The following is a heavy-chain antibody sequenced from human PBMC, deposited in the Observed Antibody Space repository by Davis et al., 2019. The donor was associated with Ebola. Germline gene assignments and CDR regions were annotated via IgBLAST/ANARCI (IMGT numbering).Heavy chain of an antibody. J-gene: IGHJ4*02. CDR1: GYTFSDYY. Sequence: ASVKVSCKTSGYTFSDYYIHWVRQAPGQGLEWMGWINPKNGATNYAEKFQGRVTMTRDTSINTAYMELNGLRSDDTAVYYCARGRRVEALLSDYWGQGTLVTVSS. CDR2: INPKNGAT. CDR3: ARGRRVEALLSDY. V-gene: IGHV1-2*02. D-gene: IGHD2/OR15-2a*01.